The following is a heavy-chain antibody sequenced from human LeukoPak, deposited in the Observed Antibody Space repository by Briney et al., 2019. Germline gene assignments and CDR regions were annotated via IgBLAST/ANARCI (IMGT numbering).Heavy chain of an antibody. V-gene: IGHV4-59*08. CDR2: IYYSGST. Sequence: SETLSLTCTVSGGSISSYYWSWIRQPPGKGLEWIGYIYYSGSTNYNPSLKSRVTITVDTSKNQFSLKLSSVTAADTAVYYCARQIGSMARTFDIWGQGTMVTVSS. CDR1: GGSISSYY. D-gene: IGHD3-10*01. CDR3: ARQIGSMARTFDI. J-gene: IGHJ3*02.